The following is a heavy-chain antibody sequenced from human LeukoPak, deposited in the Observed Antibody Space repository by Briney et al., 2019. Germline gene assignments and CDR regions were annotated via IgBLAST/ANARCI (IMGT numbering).Heavy chain of an antibody. Sequence: GGSLRLSCAASVFTFSSCPMSWVRHAPWKGLEWVSTISGSGGSTFYADSVKGRFTISRDNSKNTLYLQVNSLRAEDTAIYYCVKRVAYNSNDDYWGQGTLVTVSS. CDR3: VKRVAYNSNDDY. D-gene: IGHD4-11*01. J-gene: IGHJ4*02. CDR1: VFTFSSCP. CDR2: ISGSGGST. V-gene: IGHV3-23*01.